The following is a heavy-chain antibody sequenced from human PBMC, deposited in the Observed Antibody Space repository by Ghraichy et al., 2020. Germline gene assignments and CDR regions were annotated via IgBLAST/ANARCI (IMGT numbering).Heavy chain of an antibody. D-gene: IGHD7-27*01. CDR2: IKSKTDGGTT. Sequence: GGSLRLSCAASGFTFSNAWMSWVRQAPGKGLEWVGRIKSKTDGGTTDYAAPVKGRFTISRDDSKNTLYLQMNSLKTEDTAVYYCTTDGDGYYYYYGMDVWGQGTTVTVSS. J-gene: IGHJ6*02. V-gene: IGHV3-15*01. CDR1: GFTFSNAW. CDR3: TTDGDGYYYYYGMDV.